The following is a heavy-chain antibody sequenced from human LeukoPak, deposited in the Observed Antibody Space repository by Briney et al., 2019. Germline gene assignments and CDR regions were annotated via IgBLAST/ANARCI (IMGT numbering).Heavy chain of an antibody. CDR2: FDPEENKR. V-gene: IGHV1-24*01. CDR3: AKGPPGSDNDWYFDL. J-gene: IGHJ2*01. CDR1: GYALTELC. D-gene: IGHD6-19*01. Sequence: ASVKVSCKVSGYALTELCIHWVRQAPGKGLEWMGGFDPEENKRIYAQKFKGRVTMTEDTSTDTAYMELSSLRFEDTAVYFCAKGPPGSDNDWYFDLWGRGTLATVSS.